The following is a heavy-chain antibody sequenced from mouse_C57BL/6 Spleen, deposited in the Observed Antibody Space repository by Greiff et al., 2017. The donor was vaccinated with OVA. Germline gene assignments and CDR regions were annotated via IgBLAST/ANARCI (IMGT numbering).Heavy chain of an antibody. CDR2: ILPGSGST. CDR3: AREGLNDYDGGAWFAD. Sequence: VQLQQSGAELMKPGASVKLSCKATGYTFTGYWIAWVKQRPGHGLELIGEILPGSGSTNYNEKFKGKATFTADTSSNTAYMQLSSLTTEDSAIYYCAREGLNDYDGGAWFADWGQGTLVTVSA. D-gene: IGHD2-4*01. V-gene: IGHV1-9*01. CDR1: GYTFTGYW. J-gene: IGHJ3*01.